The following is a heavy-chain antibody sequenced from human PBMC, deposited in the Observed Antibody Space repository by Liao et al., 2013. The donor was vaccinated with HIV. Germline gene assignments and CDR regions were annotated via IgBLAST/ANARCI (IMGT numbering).Heavy chain of an antibody. Sequence: QVQLQQWGAGLLKPSETLSLTCAVYDGSFSGYYWSWIRQSPGKGLEWIGEINHSGKTNYNPSLRSRVTISVDTSKNQFSLKLNSVTAADTAVYYCARGPRGTVTGPVRFDHWGQEPWSPSPQ. CDR2: INHSGKT. D-gene: IGHD6-19*01. J-gene: IGHJ4*01. V-gene: IGHV4-34*01. CDR3: ARGPRGTVTGPVRFDH. CDR1: DGSFSGYY.